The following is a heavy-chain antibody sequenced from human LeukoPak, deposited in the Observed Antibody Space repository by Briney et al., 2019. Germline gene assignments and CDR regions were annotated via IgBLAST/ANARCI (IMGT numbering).Heavy chain of an antibody. Sequence: SVKLSCTASGGTFSSYAISWVRQAPGQGLEWMGGIIPIFGTTNYAQKFQGRVTITADESTSTADMELSSLRSEDTAVYDCARGSGRVAMMESAYYYGMDVWGQGTTVTVSS. V-gene: IGHV1-69*01. J-gene: IGHJ6*02. CDR1: GGTFSSYA. D-gene: IGHD5-12*01. CDR2: IIPIFGTT. CDR3: ARGSGRVAMMESAYYYGMDV.